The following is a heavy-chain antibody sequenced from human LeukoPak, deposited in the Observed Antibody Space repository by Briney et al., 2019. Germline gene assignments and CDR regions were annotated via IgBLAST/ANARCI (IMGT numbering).Heavy chain of an antibody. D-gene: IGHD2-15*01. J-gene: IGHJ3*02. CDR3: ARLGLGGAFDI. CDR2: TYYRSKWYN. CDR1: GDSVSSNSTF. V-gene: IGHV6-1*01. Sequence: SQTLSLSCAISGDSVSSNSTFWDWIRQSPSRGLEWLRRTYYRSKWYNDYAVSVKSRITIKPDTSKNQFSLQLNSAAPEDPAVYYCARLGLGGAFDIWGEGTMVTVSS.